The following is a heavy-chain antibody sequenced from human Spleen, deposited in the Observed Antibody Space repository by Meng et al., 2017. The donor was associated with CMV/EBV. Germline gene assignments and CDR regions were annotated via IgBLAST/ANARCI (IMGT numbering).Heavy chain of an antibody. D-gene: IGHD3-22*01. Sequence: SETLSLTCTVSGYSINSGYYWGWIRQPPGKGLEWIGNIFHSGNTNYNPSLKSRVTISIDTSKNQFSLRLSSVTAADTAVYYCASTPPKGYYDSSGYRGRRFDYWGQGTLVTVSS. CDR2: IFHSGNT. J-gene: IGHJ4*02. CDR1: GYSINSGYY. CDR3: ASTPPKGYYDSSGYRGRRFDY. V-gene: IGHV4-38-2*02.